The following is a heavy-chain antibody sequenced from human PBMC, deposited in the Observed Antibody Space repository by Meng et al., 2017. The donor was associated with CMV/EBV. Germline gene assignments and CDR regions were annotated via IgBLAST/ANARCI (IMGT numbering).Heavy chain of an antibody. D-gene: IGHD4-17*01. CDR3: AKPDGDYEHGDWLDP. J-gene: IGHJ5*02. Sequence: GESLKISCAASGFTFSSYGMHWVRQAPGKGLEWVAFIRYDGSNKYYADSVKGRFTISRDNSKNTLYLQMNSLRAEDTAVYYCAKPDGDYEHGDWLDPWGQGTLVTVSS. V-gene: IGHV3-30*02. CDR1: GFTFSSYG. CDR2: IRYDGSNK.